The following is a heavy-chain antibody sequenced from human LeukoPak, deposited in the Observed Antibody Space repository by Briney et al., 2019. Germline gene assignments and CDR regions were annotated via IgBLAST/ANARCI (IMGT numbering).Heavy chain of an antibody. CDR1: GFTFSSYW. CDR3: ASGGAAAGTNPYYFDY. J-gene: IGHJ4*02. CDR2: IKQDGSEK. V-gene: IGHV3-7*01. Sequence: PGGSLRLSCAASGFTFSSYWMSWVRQAPGKGLEWVANIKQDGSEKYYVDSVKGRFTISRDNAKNSLYLQMNSLRAEDTAVYYCASGGAAAGTNPYYFDYWGQGTLVTVSS. D-gene: IGHD6-13*01.